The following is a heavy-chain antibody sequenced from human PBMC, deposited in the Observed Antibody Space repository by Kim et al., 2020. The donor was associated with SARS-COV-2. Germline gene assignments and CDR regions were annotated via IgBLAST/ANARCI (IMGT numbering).Heavy chain of an antibody. CDR3: ARDKHEVAFDI. V-gene: IGHV4-31*02. CDR2: T. Sequence: TYYNPSLKSRVTTSVGPSKNQCSLMLSAVTAAYTAAYYCARDKHEVAFDIWGQGTMVTVSS. D-gene: IGHD2-21*01. J-gene: IGHJ3*02.